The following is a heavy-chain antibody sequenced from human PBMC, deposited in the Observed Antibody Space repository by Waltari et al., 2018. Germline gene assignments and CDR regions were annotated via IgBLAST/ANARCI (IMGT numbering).Heavy chain of an antibody. CDR1: GFTVSPKY. D-gene: IGHD3-10*01. V-gene: IGHV3-53*01. J-gene: IGHJ4*02. Sequence: EVQLVESGGDLIQPGGSLRLSCAASGFTVSPKYMSWVRQAPGKGLEWVSVIFGGGNTYYADSVKGRFTISRDNSENTLSLQMNSLRADDTAVYYCTRHNYYGSGSYYFDYWGQGTLVTVSS. CDR2: IFGGGNT. CDR3: TRHNYYGSGSYYFDY.